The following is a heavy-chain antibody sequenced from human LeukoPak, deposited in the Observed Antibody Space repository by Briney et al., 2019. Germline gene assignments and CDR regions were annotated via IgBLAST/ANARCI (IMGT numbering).Heavy chain of an antibody. CDR1: GFTFSSCW. V-gene: IGHV3-74*01. CDR3: TRELSGSSSRHFDY. CDR2: INTDGNIT. Sequence: GGSLRLSCAASGFTFSSCWMHWVRQAPGKGLVWVSRINTDGNITTYADSVKGRFTISRDNAKNALYLQINSLRADDTAAYYCTRELSGSSSRHFDYWGQGTLATVSS. J-gene: IGHJ4*02. D-gene: IGHD1-26*01.